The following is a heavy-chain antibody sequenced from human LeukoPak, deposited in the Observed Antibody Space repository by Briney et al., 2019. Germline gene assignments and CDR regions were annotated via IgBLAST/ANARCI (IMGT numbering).Heavy chain of an antibody. D-gene: IGHD2-2*01. V-gene: IGHV3-23*01. CDR2: ISGSGGST. CDR3: ARHLVPTAMLTASDI. J-gene: IGHJ3*02. CDR1: RFTFSSYA. Sequence: GGSLRLSCAASRFTFSSYAMSWVRQAPGKGLEWVSGISGSGGSTYYADSVKGRFTISRDNSKNTLYLQMNSLRAEDTAVYYCARHLVPTAMLTASDIWGQGTMVTVSS.